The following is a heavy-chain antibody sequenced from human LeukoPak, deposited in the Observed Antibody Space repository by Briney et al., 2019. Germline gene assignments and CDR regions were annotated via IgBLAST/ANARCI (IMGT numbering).Heavy chain of an antibody. CDR3: AKDPRRIAVAGAYFDY. CDR1: GFTFDDYA. J-gene: IGHJ4*02. V-gene: IGHV3-9*01. CDR2: ISWNSGSI. D-gene: IGHD6-19*01. Sequence: PGGSLRLSCAASGFTFDDYAMHWVRQAPGEGLEWVSGISWNSGSIGYADSVKGRFTISRDNAKNSLYLQMNSLRAEDTALYYCAKDPRRIAVAGAYFDYWGQGTLVTVSS.